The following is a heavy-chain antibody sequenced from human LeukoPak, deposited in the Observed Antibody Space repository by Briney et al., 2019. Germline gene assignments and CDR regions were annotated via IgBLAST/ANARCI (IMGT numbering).Heavy chain of an antibody. CDR2: ISVYIGNT. Sequence: ASVKVSCKASGYIFTSYGISWVRQAPGQGLEWMGWISVYIGNTNYAQNFHGRVTVTTDASTSTAYMDLGSLRSDDTAVYYCARCCSSWYCLDYWGQGTLVTVSS. V-gene: IGHV1-18*01. CDR3: ARCCSSWYCLDY. CDR1: GYIFTSYG. D-gene: IGHD6-13*01. J-gene: IGHJ4*02.